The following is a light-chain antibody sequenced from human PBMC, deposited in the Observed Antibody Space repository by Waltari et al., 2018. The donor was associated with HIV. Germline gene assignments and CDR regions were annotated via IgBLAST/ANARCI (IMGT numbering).Light chain of an antibody. Sequence: IVLTQTQATPSLSPAERSNLSCSASQSVSVYLAWYQQKPGQPPRLLIYDASNRATGIPVRCSGSGYGTGFTLTISSLEPEDFSVYYCYQRSDWARTFGQGTKVEIK. CDR2: DAS. V-gene: IGKV3-11*01. CDR3: YQRSDWART. J-gene: IGKJ1*01. CDR1: QSVSVY.